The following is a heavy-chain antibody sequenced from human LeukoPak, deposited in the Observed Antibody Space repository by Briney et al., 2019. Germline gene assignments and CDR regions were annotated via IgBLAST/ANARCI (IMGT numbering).Heavy chain of an antibody. Sequence: KVSCKTSGYTFTAYYMHWVRQAPGQGLEWMGIIYPGDSDTRYSPSFQGQVTISADKSISTAYLQWSSLKASDTAMYYCARRKNSGSYHFDYWGQGTLVTVSS. CDR3: ARRKNSGSYHFDY. CDR1: GYTFTAYY. J-gene: IGHJ4*02. D-gene: IGHD1-26*01. CDR2: IYPGDSDT. V-gene: IGHV5-51*01.